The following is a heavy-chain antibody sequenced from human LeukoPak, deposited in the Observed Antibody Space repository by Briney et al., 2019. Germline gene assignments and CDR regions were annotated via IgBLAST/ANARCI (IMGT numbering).Heavy chain of an antibody. CDR3: ARLDLWFGELSGAFDI. CDR2: INPGSGDT. D-gene: IGHD3-10*01. Sequence: ASVKVSCKGSGYTFTDYHMHWVRQAPGQGPEWMGWINPGSGDTNYAQKFQGRVTMTRDMSISTAYMELSSLRSDDTAVYYCARLDLWFGELSGAFDIWGQGTMVTVAS. V-gene: IGHV1-2*02. CDR1: GYTFTDYH. J-gene: IGHJ3*02.